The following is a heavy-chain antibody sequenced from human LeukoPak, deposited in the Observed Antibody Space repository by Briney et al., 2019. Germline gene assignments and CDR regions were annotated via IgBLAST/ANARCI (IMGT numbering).Heavy chain of an antibody. Sequence: GRSLRLSCAASGFTFSNLVMHWVRQAPGKGLEWVAVIWYDGSTKYFADSVQGRFTVSRDNSKNTLFLQMNNLRAEDTAVYYCAREMGELPIYYYYGMDVWGQGTTVTASS. CDR1: GFTFSNLV. J-gene: IGHJ6*02. D-gene: IGHD1-26*01. V-gene: IGHV3-33*01. CDR3: AREMGELPIYYYYGMDV. CDR2: IWYDGSTK.